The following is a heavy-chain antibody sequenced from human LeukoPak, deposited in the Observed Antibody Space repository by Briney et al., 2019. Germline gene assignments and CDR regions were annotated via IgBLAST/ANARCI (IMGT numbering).Heavy chain of an antibody. Sequence: GGSLRLSCAASGFTFSSYGMHWVRQAPGKGLEWVAFIRYDGSNKYYADSVKGRFTISRDNSKNTLYLQMNSLRSEDTAVYYCARAGRQLPGWPTGNMDVWGKGTTVTVSS. D-gene: IGHD3-10*01. J-gene: IGHJ6*03. V-gene: IGHV3-30*02. CDR1: GFTFSSYG. CDR2: IRYDGSNK. CDR3: ARAGRQLPGWPTGNMDV.